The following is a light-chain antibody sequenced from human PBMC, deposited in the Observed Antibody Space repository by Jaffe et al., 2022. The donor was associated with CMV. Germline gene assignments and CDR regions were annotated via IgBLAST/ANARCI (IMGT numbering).Light chain of an antibody. V-gene: IGKV1-33*01. CDR2: DVS. CDR3: LQFHNVPPGLS. Sequence: DIQMTQSPSSLSASIGDRVTITCQASQDISNHLNWYQQKPGRAPKLLIYDVSNLKTGVPSRFSGSGSGTDFSFTISSLQPEDIATYYCLQFHNVPPGLSFGGGTRVEIK. J-gene: IGKJ4*01. CDR1: QDISNH.